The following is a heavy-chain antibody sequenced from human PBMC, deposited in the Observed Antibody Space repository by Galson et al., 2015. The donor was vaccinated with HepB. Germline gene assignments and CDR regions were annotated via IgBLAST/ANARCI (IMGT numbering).Heavy chain of an antibody. Sequence: SVKVSCKVSGSTLTELSMHWVRQAPGKGLEWMGGFDPEDGETIYAQKFQGRVTMTEDTSTDTAYMELSSLRSEDTAVYYCATTRPTRTIAAAGLFDYWGQGTLVTVSS. J-gene: IGHJ4*02. V-gene: IGHV1-24*01. CDR1: GSTLTELS. CDR2: FDPEDGET. D-gene: IGHD6-13*01. CDR3: ATTRPTRTIAAAGLFDY.